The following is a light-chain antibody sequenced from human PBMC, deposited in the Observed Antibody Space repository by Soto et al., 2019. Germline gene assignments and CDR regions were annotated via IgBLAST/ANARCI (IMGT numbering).Light chain of an antibody. V-gene: IGKV1-33*01. Sequence: DIQMTQSPSSLSASIGDRVILTCQASQDIANSLNWYQHKPGKAPKLLIYDASNLERAVPARFSGSGSRTDFSFTISSLQPEEIATYYCQQYEKLPPTVGQGPRMEIK. CDR1: QDIANS. CDR2: DAS. CDR3: QQYEKLPPT. J-gene: IGKJ5*01.